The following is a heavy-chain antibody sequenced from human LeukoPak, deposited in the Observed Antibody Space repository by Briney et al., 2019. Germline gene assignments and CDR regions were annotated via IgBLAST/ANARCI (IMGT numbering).Heavy chain of an antibody. Sequence: SGTLSLTCAVYGGSFSGYYWSWIRQPPGKGLEWTGEINHSGSTNYNPSLKSRVTISVDTSKNQFSLKLSSVTAADTAVYYCARGRYGMDVWGKGTTVTVSS. V-gene: IGHV4-34*01. CDR1: GGSFSGYY. CDR3: ARGRYGMDV. CDR2: INHSGST. J-gene: IGHJ6*04.